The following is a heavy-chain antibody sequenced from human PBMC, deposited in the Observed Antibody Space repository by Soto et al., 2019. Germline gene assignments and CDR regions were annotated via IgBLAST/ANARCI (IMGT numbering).Heavy chain of an antibody. J-gene: IGHJ4*02. CDR2: IIPILGIA. CDR1: GYTFTSYY. D-gene: IGHD3-22*01. Sequence: SVKVSCKASGYTFTSYYIHWVRQAPGQGLEWMGRIIPILGIANYAQKFQGRVTITADKSTSTAYMELSSLRSEDTAVYYCSRGYYDSSGYRSWGQGTLVTVSS. CDR3: SRGYYDSSGYRS. V-gene: IGHV1-69*04.